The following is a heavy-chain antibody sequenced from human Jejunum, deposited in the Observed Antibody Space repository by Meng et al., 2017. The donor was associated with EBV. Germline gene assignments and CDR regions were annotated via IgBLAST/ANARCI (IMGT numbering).Heavy chain of an antibody. V-gene: IGHV4-34*02. Sequence: QVQLQPWGAGWLKPSETLSLTCAVYRGSFSGYYWSWIRQQPGKGLEWIGEINHSGSTNYNPSLRSRVTISVETSKNQFSLRLNSVTAADTAVYYCARVAFSYTTRSLDSWGQGTLVTVSS. CDR2: INHSGST. CDR1: RGSFSGYY. D-gene: IGHD3-16*02. CDR3: ARVAFSYTTRSLDS. J-gene: IGHJ4*02.